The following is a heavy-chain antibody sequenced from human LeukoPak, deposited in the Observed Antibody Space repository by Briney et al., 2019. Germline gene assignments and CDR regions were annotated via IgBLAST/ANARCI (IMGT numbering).Heavy chain of an antibody. J-gene: IGHJ4*02. V-gene: IGHV3-74*01. CDR3: ARENLAAAADY. CDR1: EFAFSAYW. D-gene: IGHD6-25*01. CDR2: IRGDGSMT. Sequence: PGGSLRLSCAASEFAFSAYWMHWVRQAPGKGLVWVSRIRGDGSMTNYADSVKGRFTISGDNAKNTLYLQMNSLRLEDTAVYYCARENLAAAADYWGQGTVVTLSS.